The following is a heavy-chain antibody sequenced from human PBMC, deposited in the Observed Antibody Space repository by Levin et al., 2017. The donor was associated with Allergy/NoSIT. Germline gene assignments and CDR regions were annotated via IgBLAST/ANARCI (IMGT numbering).Heavy chain of an antibody. CDR3: ARDTGWDSSSWYPSPIDY. D-gene: IGHD6-13*01. CDR2: IKQDGSEK. CDR1: GFTFSSYW. J-gene: IGHJ4*02. Sequence: PGGSLRLSCAASGFTFSSYWMSWVRQAPGKGLEWVANIKQDGSEKYYVDSVKGRFTISRDNAKNSLYLQMNSPRAEDTAVYYCARDTGWDSSSWYPSPIDYWGQGTLVTVSS. V-gene: IGHV3-7*01.